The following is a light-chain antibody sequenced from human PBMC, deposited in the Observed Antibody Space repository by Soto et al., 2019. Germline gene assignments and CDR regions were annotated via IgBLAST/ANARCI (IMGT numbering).Light chain of an antibody. J-gene: IGKJ1*01. CDR1: QSIRVW. CDR2: KAS. CDR3: QQYNSYSPT. Sequence: DTQKTQSPSTLSASVGDRVTITCRASQSIRVWLAWYQQKAGKAPNLLIYKASRLESGVPSRFRGSGSETEFTLTISGLQPGDCATYYCQQYNSYSPTFGQGTKVDIK. V-gene: IGKV1-5*03.